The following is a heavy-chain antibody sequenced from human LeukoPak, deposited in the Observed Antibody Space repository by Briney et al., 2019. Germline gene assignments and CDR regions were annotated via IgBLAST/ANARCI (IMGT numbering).Heavy chain of an antibody. J-gene: IGHJ4*02. CDR2: IYYSGST. D-gene: IGHD4-23*01. V-gene: IGHV4-59*01. Sequence: SETLSLTCTVSGGSISSYYWSWIRQPPGKGLEWIGYIYYSGSTNYNPSLKSRVTISVDTSKNQFSLKLSSVTAADTAVYYCAKERGGGQIDYWGQGTLVTVSS. CDR3: AKERGGGQIDY. CDR1: GGSISSYY.